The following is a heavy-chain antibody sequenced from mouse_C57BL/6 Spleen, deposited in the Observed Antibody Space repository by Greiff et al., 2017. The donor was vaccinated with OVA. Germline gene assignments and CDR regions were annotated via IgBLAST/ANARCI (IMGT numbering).Heavy chain of an antibody. CDR2: INPNNGGT. D-gene: IGHD1-1*01. V-gene: IGHV1-26*01. CDR1: GYTFTDYY. CDR3: ARGYYGSSYGYFDV. Sequence: VQLQQSGPELVKPGASVKISCKASGYTFTDYYMNWVKQSLGKRLVWIGDINPNNGGTSYNQKFKGKATLTVDKSSSTAYMELRSLTSEDSAVDYCARGYYGSSYGYFDVWGTGTTVTVAS. J-gene: IGHJ1*03.